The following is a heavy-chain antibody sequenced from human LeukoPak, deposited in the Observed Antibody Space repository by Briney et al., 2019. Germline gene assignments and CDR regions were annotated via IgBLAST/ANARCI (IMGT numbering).Heavy chain of an antibody. J-gene: IGHJ4*02. CDR2: IYYSGST. V-gene: IGHV4-39*01. CDR1: GGSISSSSYY. D-gene: IGHD3-22*01. CDR3: ARNSYYYDGSGYRGATYYFDY. Sequence: SETLSLTCTVSGGSISSSSYYWGWIRQPPGKGLDRIGSIYYSGSTNYHPSLKSRVTISVDTSKNPFSLKLSSVTAADTAVYYCARNSYYYDGSGYRGATYYFDYWGQGILVTVSS.